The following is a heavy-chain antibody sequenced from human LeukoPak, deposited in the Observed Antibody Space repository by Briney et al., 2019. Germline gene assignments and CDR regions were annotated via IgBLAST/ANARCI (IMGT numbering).Heavy chain of an antibody. CDR2: ISGSGGST. CDR3: AKDLYSSGWYRDYFDY. Sequence: PGGSLRLSCAASGFAFSSYAMSWVRQAPGKGLEWVSAISGSGGSTYYADSVKGRFTISRDNSKNTLYLQMNSLRAEDTAVYYCAKDLYSSGWYRDYFDYWGXGTLVTVS. D-gene: IGHD6-19*01. CDR1: GFAFSSYA. V-gene: IGHV3-23*01. J-gene: IGHJ4*02.